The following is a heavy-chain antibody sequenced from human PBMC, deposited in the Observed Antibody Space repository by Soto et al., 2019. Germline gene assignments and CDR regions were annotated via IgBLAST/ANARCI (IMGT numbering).Heavy chain of an antibody. CDR3: ARGTGGSLDHYGSGSQDY. Sequence: QVQLVQSGAEVKKPGASVKVSCKASGGTFSSYAISWVRQAPGQGLEWMGGIIPIFGTANYAQKFQGRVTITADESTSTAYMELSSLRSEDTAVYYCARGTGGSLDHYGSGSQDYWGQGTLVTVSS. V-gene: IGHV1-69*13. J-gene: IGHJ4*02. CDR1: GGTFSSYA. D-gene: IGHD3-10*01. CDR2: IIPIFGTA.